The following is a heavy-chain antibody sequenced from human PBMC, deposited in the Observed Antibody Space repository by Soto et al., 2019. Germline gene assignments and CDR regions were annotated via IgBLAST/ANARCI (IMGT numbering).Heavy chain of an antibody. Sequence: ASGKVSCQGSGYDFTSHYMHWVRPAPGQGLEWMGIINPSGGSTNYAQKFQGRVTMTRDTSTSTVYLELSRLRSEDTAVNYCAREYSGSYPIWGQGTMVTVSS. CDR2: INPSGGST. CDR3: AREYSGSYPI. J-gene: IGHJ3*02. D-gene: IGHD1-26*01. V-gene: IGHV1-46*01. CDR1: GYDFTSHY.